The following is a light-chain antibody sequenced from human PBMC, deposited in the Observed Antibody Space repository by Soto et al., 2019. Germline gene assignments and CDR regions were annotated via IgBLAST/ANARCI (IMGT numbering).Light chain of an antibody. V-gene: IGKV3-15*01. CDR1: QSVSSY. Sequence: EIVMTQSPATLSVSPGERATLSCRASQSVSSYLAWYQQKPGLPPRLLIYDASTRATGIPDRFSGSGSGTDFTLTXSXLQSAXFAVYYCQQYSNWPPLYTFGRGTKLEIK. J-gene: IGKJ2*01. CDR2: DAS. CDR3: QQYSNWPPLYT.